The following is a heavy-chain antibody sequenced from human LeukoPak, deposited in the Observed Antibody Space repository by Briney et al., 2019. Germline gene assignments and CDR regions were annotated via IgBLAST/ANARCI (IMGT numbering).Heavy chain of an antibody. CDR2: ISSSSSYI. D-gene: IGHD3-10*01. J-gene: IGHJ4*02. V-gene: IGHV3-21*01. CDR1: GFTFSSNS. Sequence: GGSLRLSCAASGFTFSSNSMKWGRQAAGKGRGWVTSISSSSSYIYYADSVKGRFTISRDNAKNSLYLQMNSLRAEDTAVYYCARAVGSGSYQGDYWGQGTLVTVSS. CDR3: ARAVGSGSYQGDY.